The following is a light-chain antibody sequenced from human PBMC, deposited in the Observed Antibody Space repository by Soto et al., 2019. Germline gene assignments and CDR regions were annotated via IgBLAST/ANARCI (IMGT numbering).Light chain of an antibody. CDR3: MQALQTPYT. CDR2: LGS. Sequence: EIVMTQSPPSLTVTPGEPASISCRSSQRLLHSNGNTFLDWYLQKPGQSPQLLIYLGSNRASGVPERVSVSEAGTDFTLKISRVEAEDVGVYYCMQALQTPYTFGRGTKLEIK. J-gene: IGKJ2*01. CDR1: QRLLHSNGNTF. V-gene: IGKV2-28*01.